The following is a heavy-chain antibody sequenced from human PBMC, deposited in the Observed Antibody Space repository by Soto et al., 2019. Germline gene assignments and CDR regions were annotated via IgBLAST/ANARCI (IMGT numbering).Heavy chain of an antibody. Sequence: SGPTLVNPTQTLTLTCTLSGFSLRTSGVGVGWIRQPPGKALDWLALIYWDDDKRYSPSLKSRLTITKDTSKNQVVLTLTNMDPVDTATYYCARTYYYGSGSYYKLPWFDPWGQGTLVTVSS. J-gene: IGHJ5*02. CDR2: IYWDDDK. V-gene: IGHV2-5*02. CDR1: GFSLRTSGVG. CDR3: ARTYYYGSGSYYKLPWFDP. D-gene: IGHD3-10*01.